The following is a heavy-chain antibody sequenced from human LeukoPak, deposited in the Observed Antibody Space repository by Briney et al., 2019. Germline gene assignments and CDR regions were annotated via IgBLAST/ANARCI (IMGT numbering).Heavy chain of an antibody. CDR3: AADSRDFWSGYYRYYYYGMDV. CDR2: IVVGSGNT. J-gene: IGHJ6*02. Sequence: SVKVSCKASGFTFTSSAVQWVRQARGQRLEWIGWIVVGSGNTNYAQKFQERVTLTRDMSTSTAYMELSSLRSEDTAVYYCAADSRDFWSGYYRYYYYGMDVWGQGTTVTVSS. D-gene: IGHD3-3*01. CDR1: GFTFTSSA. V-gene: IGHV1-58*01.